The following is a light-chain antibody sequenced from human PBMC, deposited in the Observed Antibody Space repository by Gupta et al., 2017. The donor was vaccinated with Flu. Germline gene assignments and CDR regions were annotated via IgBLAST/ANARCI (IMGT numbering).Light chain of an antibody. CDR3: HQHSSWPPLT. CDR2: DAS. J-gene: IGKJ4*01. Sequence: ASLACRASQSFSAYLALYQHKPGQAPRLLIYDASTRAPGVPARFSDRGYGTEFTLSISSLEPEDFAVYYCHQHSSWPPLTFGGGTKVEI. V-gene: IGKV3-11*01. CDR1: QSFSAY.